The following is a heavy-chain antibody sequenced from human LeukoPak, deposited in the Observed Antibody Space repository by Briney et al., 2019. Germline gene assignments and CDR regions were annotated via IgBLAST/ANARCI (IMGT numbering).Heavy chain of an antibody. J-gene: IGHJ4*02. V-gene: IGHV3-64*01. D-gene: IGHD5-18*01. Sequence: GGSLRLSCTASGFSFISYAMHWVRQAPGKGLEYVSAISSNGGSTYYANSVKGRFTISRDNSKNTLYLQMGSLRAEDMAVYYCARARGGYSYGLDYWGQGTLVTVSS. CDR1: GFSFISYA. CDR2: ISSNGGST. CDR3: ARARGGYSYGLDY.